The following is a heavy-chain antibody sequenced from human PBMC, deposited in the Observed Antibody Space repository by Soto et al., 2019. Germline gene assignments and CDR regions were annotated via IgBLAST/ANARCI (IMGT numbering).Heavy chain of an antibody. D-gene: IGHD3-22*01. V-gene: IGHV3-23*01. CDR2: ISGSGGST. J-gene: IGHJ5*02. CDR3: ARDKVPRLFNWFDP. CDR1: GFTFSSYA. Sequence: PGGSLRLSCAASGFTFSSYAMSWVRQAPGKGLEWVSAISGSGGSTYYADSVKGRFTISRDNAKNTLYLQMNSLRAEDTAVYYCARDKVPRLFNWFDPWGQGTLVTVSS.